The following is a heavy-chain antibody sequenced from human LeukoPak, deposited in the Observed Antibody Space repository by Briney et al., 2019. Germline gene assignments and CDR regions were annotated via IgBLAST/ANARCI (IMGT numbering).Heavy chain of an antibody. CDR3: AKDPGWLQYPDAFDI. J-gene: IGHJ3*02. CDR2: ISGSGGST. Sequence: PGGSLRLSCAASGFTFSSYAMSWVRQAPGKGLEWVSAISGSGGSTYYADSVKGRFTISRDNPKNTLYLQMNSLRAEDTAVYYCAKDPGWLQYPDAFDIWGQGTMVTVSS. D-gene: IGHD5-24*01. V-gene: IGHV3-23*01. CDR1: GFTFSSYA.